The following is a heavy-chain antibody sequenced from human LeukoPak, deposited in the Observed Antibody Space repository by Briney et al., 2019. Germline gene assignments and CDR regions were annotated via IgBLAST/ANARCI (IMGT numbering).Heavy chain of an antibody. Sequence: GGSLRLSCAASGFTFSSYWMSWVRQAPGKGLEWVANIKQDGSEKYYVDSVKGRFTISRDNAKNSLYLQMNSLRAEDTAVYYCARVRAGYDFWSGYSYYFDYWGQGTLVTVSS. CDR2: IKQDGSEK. CDR3: ARVRAGYDFWSGYSYYFDY. V-gene: IGHV3-7*01. CDR1: GFTFSSYW. D-gene: IGHD3-3*01. J-gene: IGHJ4*02.